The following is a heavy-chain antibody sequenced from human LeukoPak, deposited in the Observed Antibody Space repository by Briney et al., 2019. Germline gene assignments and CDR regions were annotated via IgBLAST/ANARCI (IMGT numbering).Heavy chain of an antibody. D-gene: IGHD2-2*01. CDR1: GFTFSSYA. CDR3: AKGGVVVPAATFYYYFDY. V-gene: IGHV3-23*01. CDR2: ISGSGGST. J-gene: IGHJ4*02. Sequence: GGSLRLSCAASGFTFSSYAMSWVRQAPGEGLEWVSAISGSGGSTYYADSVKGRFTISRDNSKNTLYLQMNSLRAEDTAVYYCAKGGVVVPAATFYYYFDYWGQGTLVTVSS.